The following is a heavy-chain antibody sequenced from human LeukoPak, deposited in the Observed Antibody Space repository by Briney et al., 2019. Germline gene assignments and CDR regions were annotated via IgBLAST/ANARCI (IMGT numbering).Heavy chain of an antibody. D-gene: IGHD2-21*02. V-gene: IGHV1-2*02. CDR2: INPNSGGT. CDR3: ARASDSRAFNWFDP. CDR1: GYTFTGYC. J-gene: IGHJ5*02. Sequence: ASVKVSCKASGYTFTGYCMHWVRQAPGQGLEWMGWINPNSGGTNYAQKFQGRVTMTRDTSISTAYMELSRLRSDDTAVYYCARASDSRAFNWFDPWGQGTLVTVSS.